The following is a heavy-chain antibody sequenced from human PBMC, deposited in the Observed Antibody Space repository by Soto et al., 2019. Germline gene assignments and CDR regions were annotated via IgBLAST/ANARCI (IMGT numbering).Heavy chain of an antibody. Sequence: ASVKVSCKASGYTFTGYYMHWVRQAPGQGLEWMGWINPNSGGTNYAQKFQGWVTMTRDTSISTAYMELSRLRSDDTAVYYCARAQTKMLLAHYHYGMDFWGQGTTVTVSS. CDR3: ARAQTKMLLAHYHYGMDF. D-gene: IGHD2-15*01. J-gene: IGHJ6*02. CDR2: INPNSGGT. CDR1: GYTFTGYY. V-gene: IGHV1-2*04.